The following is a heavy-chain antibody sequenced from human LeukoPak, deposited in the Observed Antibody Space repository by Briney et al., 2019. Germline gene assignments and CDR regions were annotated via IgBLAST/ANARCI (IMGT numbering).Heavy chain of an antibody. CDR1: GYTFTSYD. Sequence: ASVKVSCKASGYTFTSYDINWVRQATGQGLEWMGWMNPNSGNTGYAQKFQGRVTMTRNTSISTAYMELSSLRSEDTAVYYCARGAGYDYVWGSYRYTSEFDYWGQGTLVTVSS. CDR2: MNPNSGNT. J-gene: IGHJ4*02. CDR3: ARGAGYDYVWGSYRYTSEFDY. D-gene: IGHD3-16*02. V-gene: IGHV1-8*01.